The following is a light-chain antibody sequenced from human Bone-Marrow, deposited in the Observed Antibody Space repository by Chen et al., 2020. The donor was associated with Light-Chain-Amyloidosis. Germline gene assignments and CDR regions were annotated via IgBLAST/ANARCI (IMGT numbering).Light chain of an antibody. CDR3: QQYGTSPLT. Sequence: EIVFTQSPGTLSSSPGEGANLSCRASQTISSNYLTWYQQKFGQAPRLLIYGSSSRATGIPDRFTGSGSGTDFTLTINRLEPEDFAMYYCQQYGTSPLTFGGGTKVEIK. CDR2: GSS. CDR1: QTISSNY. V-gene: IGKV3-20*01. J-gene: IGKJ4*01.